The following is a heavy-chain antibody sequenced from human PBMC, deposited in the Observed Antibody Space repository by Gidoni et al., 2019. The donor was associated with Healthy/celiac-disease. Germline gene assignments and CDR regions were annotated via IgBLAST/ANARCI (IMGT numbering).Heavy chain of an antibody. CDR3: ASLYSSSWFNAFDI. V-gene: IGHV4-39*01. CDR2: IYYSGST. J-gene: IGHJ3*02. CDR1: AGSISSSSYY. D-gene: IGHD6-13*01. Sequence: QLQLQESGPGLVKPSETLSLTCPVSAGSISSSSYYWGWIRQPPGKGLEWIGSIYYSGSTYYNPSLKSRVTISVDTSKNQFSLKLSSVTAADTAVYYCASLYSSSWFNAFDIWGQGTMVTVSS.